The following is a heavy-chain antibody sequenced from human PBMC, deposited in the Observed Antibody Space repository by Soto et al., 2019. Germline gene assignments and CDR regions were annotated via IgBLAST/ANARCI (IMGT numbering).Heavy chain of an antibody. V-gene: IGHV4-34*01. Sequence: PSETLSLTCAVYGGSFSGYYWSWIRQPPGKGLEWIGEINHSGSTNYNPSLKSRVTISVDTSKNQFSLKLSSVTAADTAVYYCARGGSSWYSYYYYMDVWGKGTTVTVSS. CDR2: INHSGST. D-gene: IGHD6-13*01. CDR3: ARGGSSWYSYYYYMDV. CDR1: GGSFSGYY. J-gene: IGHJ6*03.